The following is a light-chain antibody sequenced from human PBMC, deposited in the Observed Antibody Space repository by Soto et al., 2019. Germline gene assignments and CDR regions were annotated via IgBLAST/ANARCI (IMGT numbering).Light chain of an antibody. Sequence: VVTQPPSVSGAPRQRVTISCSGGSSNIGSNAVNWYQQFPGKAPKLLIYYDDLLPSGVSDRFSGSKSGTSASLAISGLQSDDEADYYCAAWDDRLNGVVFGGGTKLTVL. J-gene: IGLJ3*02. CDR2: YDD. CDR3: AAWDDRLNGVV. V-gene: IGLV1-36*01. CDR1: SSNIGSNA.